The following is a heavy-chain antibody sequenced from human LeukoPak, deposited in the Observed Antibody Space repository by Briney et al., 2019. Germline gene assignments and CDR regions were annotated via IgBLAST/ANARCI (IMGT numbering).Heavy chain of an antibody. V-gene: IGHV3-7*01. CDR2: INQDASEI. CDR3: ARDRHINSWSNDRFDY. J-gene: IGHJ4*02. Sequence: PGGSLRLSCAASRFTFSIYWMTWVRPAPGKGLEWVGNINQDASEINYVDSVKGRFTISRVNAENSLYLQMNSRRAEDTAIYYCARDRHINSWSNDRFDYWGQGALVTVSS. D-gene: IGHD6-13*01. CDR1: RFTFSIYW.